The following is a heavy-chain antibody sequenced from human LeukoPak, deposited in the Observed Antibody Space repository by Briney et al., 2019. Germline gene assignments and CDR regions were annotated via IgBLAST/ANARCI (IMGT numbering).Heavy chain of an antibody. CDR3: ARLEMRGTGGLTPGVYYFDY. D-gene: IGHD1-14*01. CDR1: GYSFTSYW. CDR2: IYPGDSDT. Sequence: GESLKISCKGSGYSFTSYWIGWGRQMPGKGLEWMGIIYPGDSDTRDSPSFQGQVTLSADKSISTAYLQWSGLKASDIAMYYCARLEMRGTGGLTPGVYYFDYWGQGTLVTVSS. V-gene: IGHV5-51*01. J-gene: IGHJ4*02.